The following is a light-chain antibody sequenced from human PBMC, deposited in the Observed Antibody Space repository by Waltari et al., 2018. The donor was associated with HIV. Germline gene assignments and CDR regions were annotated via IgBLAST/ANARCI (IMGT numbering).Light chain of an antibody. CDR2: VGS. CDR1: RSLLQSNGSNY. CDR3: IQTLQTPWT. J-gene: IGKJ1*01. V-gene: IGKV2-28*01. Sequence: DIVMIQSPLNLPVTPGEKAPIPCTPTRSLLQSNGSNYLDWYLQKPGQSPQLLIYVGSNRASGVPDRFSGSGSGTDFTLKISRVEAEDVGVYYCIQTLQTPWTFGHGTKVEIK.